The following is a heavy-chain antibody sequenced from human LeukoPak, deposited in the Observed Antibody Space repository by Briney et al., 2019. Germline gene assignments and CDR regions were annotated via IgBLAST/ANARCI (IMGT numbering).Heavy chain of an antibody. CDR2: IYYSGSN. Sequence: SETLSLTCTVSGGSISHSSSYWGWIRQPPGRGLEWIGSIYYSGSNYNHPSLKSRVTISVDTSKNQFSLKLTSVTAADTAVYYCARHPKSASLKKRGPPNQLVYMTTVTTFDYWGQGTLVIVSS. D-gene: IGHD4-17*01. J-gene: IGHJ4*02. CDR3: ARHPKSASLKKRGPPNQLVYMTTVTTFDY. CDR1: GGSISHSSSY. V-gene: IGHV4-39*01.